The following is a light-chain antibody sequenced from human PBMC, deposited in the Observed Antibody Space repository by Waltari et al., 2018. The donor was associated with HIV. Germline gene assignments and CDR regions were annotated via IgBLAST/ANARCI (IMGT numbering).Light chain of an antibody. V-gene: IGLV2-8*01. CDR3: SSYGGSANLL. CDR2: EVS. J-gene: IGLJ2*01. Sequence: QSALTQPPSASGSPGQSVTISCTGTSSDIGGYTYVSWYQQYPGKAPNLMIYEVSKRPSGVPYRFSGAKSANTASLTVSGLQAEDEADYYCSSYGGSANLLFGGGTKLTVL. CDR1: SSDIGGYTY.